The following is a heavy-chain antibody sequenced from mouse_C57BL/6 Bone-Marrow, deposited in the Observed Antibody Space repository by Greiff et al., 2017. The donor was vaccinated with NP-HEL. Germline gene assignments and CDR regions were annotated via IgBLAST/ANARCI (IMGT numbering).Heavy chain of an antibody. CDR2: IYPGDGDT. CDR1: GYAFSSSW. CDR3: ARSLNWAWFAD. J-gene: IGHJ3*01. D-gene: IGHD4-1*01. Sequence: QVQLQQSGPELVKPGASVKISCKASGYAFSSSWMNWVKQRPGKGLEWIGRIYPGDGDTNYNGKFKGKATLTADKSSSTAYMQLSSLTSEDSAVYVCARSLNWAWFADWGQGTLVTVSA. V-gene: IGHV1-82*01.